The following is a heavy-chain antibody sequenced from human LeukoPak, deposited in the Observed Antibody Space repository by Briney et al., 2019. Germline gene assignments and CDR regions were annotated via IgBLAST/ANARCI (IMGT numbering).Heavy chain of an antibody. J-gene: IGHJ3*02. CDR3: VSDRETQEQI. V-gene: IGHV3-64D*09. D-gene: IGHD1-26*01. Sequence: GGSLRLSCSGSGFTFRRHNMHWVRQAPGKGLEYVSAISYNGDSTYYVDSVKGRFTISRDNSKNTLDLQMSSLRPEDTAVYYCVSDRETQEQIWGPGTLVTVSS. CDR2: ISYNGDST. CDR1: GFTFRRHN.